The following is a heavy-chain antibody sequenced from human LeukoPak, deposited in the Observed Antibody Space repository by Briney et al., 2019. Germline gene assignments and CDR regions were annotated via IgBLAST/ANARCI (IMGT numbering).Heavy chain of an antibody. D-gene: IGHD6-19*01. J-gene: IGHJ4*02. V-gene: IGHV2-70*01. CDR3: ARITVAGLAFDY. Sequence: SGPALVKPTQTLTLTCTFSGFSLSTSGMCVSWIRQPPGKALEWLAPIDWDDDKYYSTSLKTRLTISKDTSKNQVVLTMTNMDPVDTATYYCARITVAGLAFDYWGQGTLVTVSS. CDR2: IDWDDDK. CDR1: GFSLSTSGMC.